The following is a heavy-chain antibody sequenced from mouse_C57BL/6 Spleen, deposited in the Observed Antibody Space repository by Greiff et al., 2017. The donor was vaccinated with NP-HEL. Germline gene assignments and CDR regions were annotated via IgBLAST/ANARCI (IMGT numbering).Heavy chain of an antibody. CDR2: INPNNGGT. J-gene: IGHJ2*01. Sequence: VQLQQSGPELVKPGASVKIPCKASGYTFTDYNMAWVKQSHGKSLEWIGDINPNNGGTIYNQKFKGKATLTVDKSSSTAYMELRSLTSEDTAVYYCARWGGNYAYYFDYWGQGTTLTVSA. V-gene: IGHV1-18*01. CDR1: GYTFTDYN. D-gene: IGHD2-1*01. CDR3: ARWGGNYAYYFDY.